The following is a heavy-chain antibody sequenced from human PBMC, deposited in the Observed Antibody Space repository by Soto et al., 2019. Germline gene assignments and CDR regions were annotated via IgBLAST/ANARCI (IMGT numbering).Heavy chain of an antibody. CDR1: GYTFTSYY. Sequence: ASVKVSCKASGYTFTSYYMHWVRPAPGQGLEWMGWINPNSGGTYYAQKFQGRVTMTRDTSISTAYMELSRLRSDDTAVYYCARAQGLPYYFDYWGQGTLVTVSS. D-gene: IGHD2-21*02. CDR2: INPNSGGT. CDR3: ARAQGLPYYFDY. J-gene: IGHJ4*02. V-gene: IGHV1-2*02.